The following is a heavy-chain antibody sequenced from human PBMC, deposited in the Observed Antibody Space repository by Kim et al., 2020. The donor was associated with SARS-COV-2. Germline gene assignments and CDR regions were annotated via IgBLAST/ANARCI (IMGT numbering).Heavy chain of an antibody. CDR3: AKDRSHITMVRGVIIKFYYFDY. CDR1: GFTFSSYG. J-gene: IGHJ4*02. CDR2: ISYDGSNK. V-gene: IGHV3-30*18. Sequence: GGSLRLSCAASGFTFSSYGMHWVRQAPGKGLEWVAVISYDGSNKYYADSVKGRFTISRDNSKNTLYLQMNSLRAEDTAVYYCAKDRSHITMVRGVIIKFYYFDYWGQGTLVTVSS. D-gene: IGHD3-10*01.